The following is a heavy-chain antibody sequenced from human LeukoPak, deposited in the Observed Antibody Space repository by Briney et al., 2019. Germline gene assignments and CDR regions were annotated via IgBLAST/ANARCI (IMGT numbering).Heavy chain of an antibody. CDR2: IYYSGRT. J-gene: IGHJ4*02. Sequence: SETLSLTCNVSGGSINSYYWGWFRQPPGKRLESIGYIYYSGRTTYNPSLKSRVTISVDTSTNQISLKLTSVTAADTAVYFCARGTTKGYYYDSSGYYTKWGQGTPVTVSS. CDR1: GGSINSYY. CDR3: ARGTTKGYYYDSSGYYTK. V-gene: IGHV4-59*12. D-gene: IGHD3-22*01.